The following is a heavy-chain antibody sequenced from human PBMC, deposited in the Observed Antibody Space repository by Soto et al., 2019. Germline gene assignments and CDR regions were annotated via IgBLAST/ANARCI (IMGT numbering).Heavy chain of an antibody. V-gene: IGHV4-30-4*01. CDR1: GGSISSGDHY. Sequence: QVQLQESGPGLVQPSQTLSLTCTVSGGSISSGDHYWSWIRQPPGKGLEWIGYIYYSGSTYYNPSLKSRVTISVDTSKNQCSLKLSSVTAADTAVYYCARSKSPYYDSSGYYDYFDYWGQGTLVTVSS. D-gene: IGHD3-22*01. CDR2: IYYSGST. CDR3: ARSKSPYYDSSGYYDYFDY. J-gene: IGHJ4*02.